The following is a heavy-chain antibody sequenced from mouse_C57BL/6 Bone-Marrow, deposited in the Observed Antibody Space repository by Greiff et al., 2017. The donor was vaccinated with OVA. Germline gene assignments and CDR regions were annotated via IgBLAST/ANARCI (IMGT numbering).Heavy chain of an antibody. V-gene: IGHV1-5*01. D-gene: IGHD2-3*01. CDR1: GYTFTSYW. J-gene: IGHJ3*01. CDR3: TRDGYYDWFAY. CDR2: IYPGNSDT. Sequence: VHVKQSGTVLARPGASVKMSCKTSGYTFTSYWMHWVKQRPGQGLEWIGAIYPGNSDTSYNQKFKGKAKLTAVTSASTAYMELSSLTNEDSAVYYCTRDGYYDWFAYWGQGTLVTVSA.